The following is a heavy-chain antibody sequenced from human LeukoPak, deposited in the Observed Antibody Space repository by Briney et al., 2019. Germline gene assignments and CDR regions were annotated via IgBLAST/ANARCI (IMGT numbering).Heavy chain of an antibody. Sequence: ASVKVSCKASGYTFTSYDINWVRQATGQGREWMGWMNPNSGNTGYAQKFQGRVTMTRNTSISTAYMELSSLRSEDTAVYYCARGDSSGRYYYYYMDVWGKGTTVTVSS. CDR3: ARGDSSGRYYYYYMDV. J-gene: IGHJ6*03. CDR1: GYTFTSYD. V-gene: IGHV1-8*01. CDR2: MNPNSGNT. D-gene: IGHD1-1*01.